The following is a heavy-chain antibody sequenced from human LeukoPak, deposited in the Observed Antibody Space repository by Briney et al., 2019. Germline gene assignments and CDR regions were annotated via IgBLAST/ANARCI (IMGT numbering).Heavy chain of an antibody. J-gene: IGHJ6*02. CDR2: ISSSSSYI. Sequence: GGSLRLSCAASGFTFSSYSMSWVRQAPGKGLERVSSISSSSSYIYYADSVKGRFTISRDNAKNSLYLQMNSLRAEDTAVYYCCGHEMGMMHGIDVWGQGTTVTVSS. V-gene: IGHV3-21*01. CDR3: CGHEMGMMHGIDV. D-gene: IGHD7-27*01. CDR1: GFTFSSYS.